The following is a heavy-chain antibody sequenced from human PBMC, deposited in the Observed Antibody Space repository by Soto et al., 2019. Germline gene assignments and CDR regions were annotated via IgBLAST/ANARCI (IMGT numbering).Heavy chain of an antibody. V-gene: IGHV4-30-4*01. CDR3: ASHNLRYYDILTEDY. J-gene: IGHJ4*02. CDR2: IYYSGST. Sequence: SETLSLTCSVSGGSISSGDYYWSWLRQPPGKGLEWIGYIYYSGSTYYNPSLKSRVTISVDTSKNQFSLKLSSVTAADTAVYYCASHNLRYYDILTEDYWDQGTLVTVS. D-gene: IGHD3-9*01. CDR1: GGSISSGDYY.